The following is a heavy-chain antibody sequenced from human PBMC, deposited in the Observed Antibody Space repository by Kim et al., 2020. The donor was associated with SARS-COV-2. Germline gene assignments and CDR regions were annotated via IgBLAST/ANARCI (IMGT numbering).Heavy chain of an antibody. CDR2: IYYSGST. V-gene: IGHV4-39*01. Sequence: SETLSLTCTVSGGSISSSSYYWGWIRQPPGKGLEWIGSIYYSGSTYYNPSLKSRVTISVDTSKNQFSLKLSSVTAADTAVYYCARYSGYDWRFQSGGCSGGSCYLDYWGQGTLVTVSS. CDR3: ARYSGYDWRFQSGGCSGGSCYLDY. D-gene: IGHD2-15*01. CDR1: GGSISSSSYY. J-gene: IGHJ4*02.